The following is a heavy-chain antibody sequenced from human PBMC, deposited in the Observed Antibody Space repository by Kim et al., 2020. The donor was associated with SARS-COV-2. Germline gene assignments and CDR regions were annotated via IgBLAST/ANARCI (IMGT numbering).Heavy chain of an antibody. CDR1: GFTFSRHW. Sequence: GGSLRLSCAASGFTFSRHWMHWVRQVPGKGMMWVSRINNDGSNTRYVDSVKGRFTISRDNAMNTLYLQMNSLRAEDTAGYYCVRDRDNDITTYHPMFDYWGLGALVTVSS. CDR2: INNDGSNT. J-gene: IGHJ4*02. CDR3: VRDRDNDITTYHPMFDY. V-gene: IGHV3-74*01. D-gene: IGHD3-22*01.